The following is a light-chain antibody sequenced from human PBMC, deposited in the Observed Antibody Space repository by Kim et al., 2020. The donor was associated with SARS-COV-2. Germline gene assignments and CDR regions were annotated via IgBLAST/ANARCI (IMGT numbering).Light chain of an antibody. J-gene: IGLJ1*01. V-gene: IGLV2-23*02. CDR3: CSYAGSPYV. CDR2: DVT. CDR1: SSDVGTYNL. Sequence: PGQSITISCTGTSSDVGTYNLVSWYQHHPGKAPKFMINDVTQRPSGVSNRFSGSESGNTASLTISGLEAEDEADYYCCSYAGSPYVFGTGTKVTVL.